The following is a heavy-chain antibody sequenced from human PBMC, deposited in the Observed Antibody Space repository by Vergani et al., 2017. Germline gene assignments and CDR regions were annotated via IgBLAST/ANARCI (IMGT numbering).Heavy chain of an antibody. CDR3: ARVALAVAGTFDY. Sequence: QVQLQESGPGLVKPSQTLSLTCTVSGGSISSGSYYWSWSRQPAGKGLEWIGRIYTSGSTYYNPSLKSRVTISVDRSKNQFSLKLSAVTAADTAVYYCARVALAVAGTFDYWGQGTLVTVSS. D-gene: IGHD6-19*01. V-gene: IGHV4-61*02. CDR1: GGSISSGSYY. J-gene: IGHJ4*02. CDR2: IYTSGST.